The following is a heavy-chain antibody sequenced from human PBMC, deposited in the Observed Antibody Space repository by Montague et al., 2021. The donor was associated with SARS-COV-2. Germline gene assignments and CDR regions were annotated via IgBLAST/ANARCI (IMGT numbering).Heavy chain of an antibody. CDR3: ARMSAGATIAFDY. Sequence: PALVKPTQTPTLTCTFPGFSLSTSGMCVSWIRRPPGKALEWLARIDWDDDKYCSTSLKTRLTISKDTSKNQVVLTMTNMDPVDTATYYCARMSAGATIAFDYWGQGTLVTVSS. V-gene: IGHV2-70*11. J-gene: IGHJ4*02. CDR2: IDWDDDK. CDR1: GFSLSTSGMC. D-gene: IGHD1-26*01.